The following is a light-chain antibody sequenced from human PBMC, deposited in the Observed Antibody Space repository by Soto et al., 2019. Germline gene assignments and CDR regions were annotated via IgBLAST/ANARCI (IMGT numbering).Light chain of an antibody. V-gene: IGKV3-20*01. CDR3: QEDDGAPPIT. CDR2: AAS. Sequence: GALSLSKRGRATLSCRGSQSVNSNFLAWYQQKPGQAPRLLIYAASTRATGIPDRFSGSRSETDFTLTISRLEPEDFAVYYCQEDDGAPPITFGLGTRREVK. J-gene: IGKJ5*01. CDR1: QSVNSNF.